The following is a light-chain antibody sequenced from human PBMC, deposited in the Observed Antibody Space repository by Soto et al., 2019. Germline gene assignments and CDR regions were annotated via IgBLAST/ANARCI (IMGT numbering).Light chain of an antibody. CDR1: DIGSKS. CDR3: QVWDSGSDQVV. Sequence: SYELTQPPSVSVAPGKTARITCGESDIGSKSVHWYQQKPGQAPVLVIYYDRHRPSGITERFSGSNSGNTATLTISRVEAGYESDYYCQVWDSGSDQVVFCGGTTLTVL. V-gene: IGLV3-21*04. CDR2: YDR. J-gene: IGLJ2*01.